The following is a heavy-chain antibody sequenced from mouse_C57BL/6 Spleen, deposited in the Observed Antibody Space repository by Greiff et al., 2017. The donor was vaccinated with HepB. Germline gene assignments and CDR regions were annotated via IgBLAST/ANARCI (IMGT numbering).Heavy chain of an antibody. CDR1: GYTFTSYW. J-gene: IGHJ4*01. D-gene: IGHD2-1*01. V-gene: IGHV1-55*01. CDR3: ARRGIYYGVYAMDY. Sequence: VQLQQSGAELVKPGASVKMSCKASGYTFTSYWITWVKQRPGQGLEWIGDIYPGSGSTNYNEKFKSKATLTVDTSSSTAYMQLSSLTSEDSAVYYCARRGIYYGVYAMDYWGQGTSVTVSS. CDR2: IYPGSGST.